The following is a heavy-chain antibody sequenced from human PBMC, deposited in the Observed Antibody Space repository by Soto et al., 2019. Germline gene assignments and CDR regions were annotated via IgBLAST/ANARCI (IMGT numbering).Heavy chain of an antibody. CDR1: GGSFSGYY. CDR3: AREMGGYYGSGSYYPLVGWFDP. V-gene: IGHV4-34*01. D-gene: IGHD3-10*01. Sequence: PSETLSLTCAVYGGSFSGYYWSWIRQPPGKGLEWIGEINHSGSTNDNPSLKSRVTISVDTSKNQFSLKLSSVTAADTAVYYCAREMGGYYGSGSYYPLVGWFDPWGQGTLVTVSS. J-gene: IGHJ5*02. CDR2: INHSGST.